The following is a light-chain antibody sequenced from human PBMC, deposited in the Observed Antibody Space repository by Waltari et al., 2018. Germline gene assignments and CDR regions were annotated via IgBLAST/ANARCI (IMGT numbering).Light chain of an antibody. CDR2: GAS. CDR1: QSVTNNN. J-gene: IGKJ5*01. Sequence: EIVLTQSPGTMSLSPGERASLSCRASQSVTNNNLAWSQQKPGQAPRLLIYGASRRATVIPDRFSGSGSGTDFTLTISRLEPEDFAVYYCQQLGSSPITFGQGTRLEMK. V-gene: IGKV3-20*01. CDR3: QQLGSSPIT.